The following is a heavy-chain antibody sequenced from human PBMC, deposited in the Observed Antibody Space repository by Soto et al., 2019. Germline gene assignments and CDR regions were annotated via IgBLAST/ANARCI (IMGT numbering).Heavy chain of an antibody. CDR2: INPNSGGT. J-gene: IGHJ4*02. CDR3: VTRFATDFDY. D-gene: IGHD2-15*01. CDR1: GYTFIGYY. Sequence: QVQLLQSGAEVKKPGASVKVSCKASGYTFIGYYMHWVRQAPGQGLEWMGWINPNSGGTNYAQKFQGRVSMTRDTSISTAYMELSRLRSDDTALYYCVTRFATDFDYWGQGTLVTVSS. V-gene: IGHV1-2*02.